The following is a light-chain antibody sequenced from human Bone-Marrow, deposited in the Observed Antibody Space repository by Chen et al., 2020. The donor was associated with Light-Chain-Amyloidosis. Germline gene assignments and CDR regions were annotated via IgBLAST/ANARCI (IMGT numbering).Light chain of an antibody. J-gene: IGLJ2*01. V-gene: IGLV3-25*03. CDR3: QSADSSGTYEVI. Sequence: SYELTQPPSVSVSPGQTARITCSGDDLPTKYAYWYQQKPGQAPVLVIHRDTERPSGISERFSGSSSWTTATLTISGVQAEDEADYLCQSADSSGTYEVIFGGGTKLTVL. CDR1: DLPTKY. CDR2: RDT.